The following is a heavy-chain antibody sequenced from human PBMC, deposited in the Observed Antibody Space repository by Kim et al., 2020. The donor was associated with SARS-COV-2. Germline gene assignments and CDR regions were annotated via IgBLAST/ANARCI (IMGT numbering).Heavy chain of an antibody. CDR3: AHRPGRLNYSYFDY. V-gene: IGHV2-5*01. D-gene: IGHD4-4*01. Sequence: YSPSLKSRLTITKDNSKNQVVLTMTNMDPVDTATYYCAHRPGRLNYSYFDYWGQGTLVTVSS. J-gene: IGHJ4*02.